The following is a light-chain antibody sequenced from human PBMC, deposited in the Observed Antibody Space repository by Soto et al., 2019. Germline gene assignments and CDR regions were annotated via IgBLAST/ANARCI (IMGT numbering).Light chain of an antibody. CDR2: TAS. CDR1: QPISDY. CDR3: QQSYNTPRT. V-gene: IGKV1-39*01. J-gene: IGKJ1*01. Sequence: TQITQALSWLSSSFCAGSIITRXTSQPISDYLNWYQQKPGKAPSLLIYTASNLQTGVPSRFSGSGSGTHFTLTISSLQPEDFATYYCQQSYNTPRTFGQGTEVDIK.